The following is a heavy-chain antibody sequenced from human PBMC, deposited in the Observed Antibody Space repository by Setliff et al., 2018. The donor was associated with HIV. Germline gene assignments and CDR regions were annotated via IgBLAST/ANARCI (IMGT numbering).Heavy chain of an antibody. CDR2: IYYSGST. V-gene: IGHV4-59*11. J-gene: IGHJ4*02. CDR3: ARDQRLSY. Sequence: SETLSLTCTVSGGSISSHYWSWIRQPPGKGLEWIGSIYYSGSTNYNPSLKSRVAISVDKSKNQFSLELNSVTAADTAVYYCARDQRLSYWGQGTLVTVSS. CDR1: GGSISSHY.